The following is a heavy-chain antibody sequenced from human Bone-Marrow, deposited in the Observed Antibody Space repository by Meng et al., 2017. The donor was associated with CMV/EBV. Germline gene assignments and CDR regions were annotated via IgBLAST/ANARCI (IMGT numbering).Heavy chain of an antibody. Sequence: GGSLRLSCAASGFTFDDYAMHWVRQAPGKGLEWVSGISWHSGSIGYADSVKGRFTISRDNAKNYLYLQMNSLRAEDMALYYCAKDIGHDFPLSYGIDVWGQGTTVTVS. D-gene: IGHD3-3*01. CDR3: AKDIGHDFPLSYGIDV. CDR1: GFTFDDYA. V-gene: IGHV3-9*03. CDR2: ISWHSGSI. J-gene: IGHJ6*02.